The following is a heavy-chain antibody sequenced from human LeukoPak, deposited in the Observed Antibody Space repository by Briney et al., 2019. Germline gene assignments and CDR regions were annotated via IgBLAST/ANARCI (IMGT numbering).Heavy chain of an antibody. D-gene: IGHD5-18*01. CDR2: IYYSGST. V-gene: IGHV4-59*01. J-gene: IGHJ4*02. CDR1: GGSISSYY. Sequence: SETLSLTCTVSGGSISSYYWSWIRQPPGKGLEWIGYIYYSGSTNYNPSLKSRVTISVDTSKNQFSLKLSSVTAADTAVYYCARGKDTAMVTAGFDYWGQGTLVTVSS. CDR3: ARGKDTAMVTAGFDY.